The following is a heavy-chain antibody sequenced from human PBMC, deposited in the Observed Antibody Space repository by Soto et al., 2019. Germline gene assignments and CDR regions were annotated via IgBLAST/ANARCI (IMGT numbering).Heavy chain of an antibody. CDR1: GYTITTFF. J-gene: IGHJ4*02. CDR2: INPANGDT. V-gene: IGHV1-3*01. D-gene: IGHD1-1*01. Sequence: GASVKVSCKTSGYTITTFFLHWMRQAPGQRLEWMGWINPANGDTMYSQKFLGRVSNTRDTSATTAYMELTSLTSEDTAIYYCARGPSTGCFDSWGQGTLVTVSS. CDR3: ARGPSTGCFDS.